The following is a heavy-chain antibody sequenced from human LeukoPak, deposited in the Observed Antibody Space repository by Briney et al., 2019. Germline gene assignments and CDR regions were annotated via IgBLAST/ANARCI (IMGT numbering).Heavy chain of an antibody. V-gene: IGHV4-59*08. CDR2: IHYSGST. D-gene: IGHD4-23*01. Sequence: SETLSLTCSVSGGSISSYYWSWIRQPPGKGLEWIGYIHYSGSTNYNLSLESRVTISVDTSNNQFSLKLSSVTAADTAVYYCARQAYGGHSADYWGQGTLVTVSS. J-gene: IGHJ4*02. CDR3: ARQAYGGHSADY. CDR1: GGSISSYY.